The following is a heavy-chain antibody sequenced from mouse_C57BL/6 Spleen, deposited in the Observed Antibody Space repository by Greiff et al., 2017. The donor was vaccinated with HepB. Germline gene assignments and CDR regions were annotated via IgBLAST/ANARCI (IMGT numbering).Heavy chain of an antibody. J-gene: IGHJ1*03. V-gene: IGHV1-26*01. CDR1: GYTFTDYY. D-gene: IGHD2-5*01. Sequence: VQLQQSGPELVKPGASVKISCKASGYTFTDYYMNWVKQSHGKSLEWIGDINPNNGGTSYNQKFKGKATLTVDKSSSTAYMELRSLTSEDSAVYYCARTGSNYPRWYFDVWGTGTTVTVSS. CDR2: INPNNGGT. CDR3: ARTGSNYPRWYFDV.